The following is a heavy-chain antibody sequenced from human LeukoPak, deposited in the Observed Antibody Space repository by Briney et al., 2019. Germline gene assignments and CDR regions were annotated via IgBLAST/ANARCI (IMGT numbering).Heavy chain of an antibody. Sequence: SVKVSCKASGGTFSSYAISWVRQAPGQGLEWMGGIIPIFGTANYAQKFQGRVTITADKSTSTAYMELSSLRSEDTAVYYCARAGYCSGGSCYFLRGNWFDPWGQGTLVTVSS. D-gene: IGHD2-15*01. CDR2: IIPIFGTA. CDR3: ARAGYCSGGSCYFLRGNWFDP. V-gene: IGHV1-69*06. J-gene: IGHJ5*02. CDR1: GGTFSSYA.